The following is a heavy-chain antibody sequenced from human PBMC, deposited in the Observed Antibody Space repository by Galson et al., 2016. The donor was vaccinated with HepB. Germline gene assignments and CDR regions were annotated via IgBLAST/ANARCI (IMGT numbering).Heavy chain of an antibody. CDR2: INPNSGGT. V-gene: IGHV1-2*02. Sequence: SVKVSCKASGYTFTGYYMHWVRQAPGQGLEWMGWINPNSGGTSYAQKFQGRATMTRDTSISTAYMALSRLRSDDTAVYYCAGGHYYVSRGYYYVLDYWGQGTLVTVSS. D-gene: IGHD3-22*01. CDR1: GYTFTGYY. J-gene: IGHJ4*02. CDR3: AGGHYYVSRGYYYVLDY.